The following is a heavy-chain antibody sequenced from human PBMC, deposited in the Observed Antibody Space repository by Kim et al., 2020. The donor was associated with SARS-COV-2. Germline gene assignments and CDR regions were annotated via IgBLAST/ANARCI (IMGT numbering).Heavy chain of an antibody. Sequence: GESLKISCQGSGYNFPSYWIGWVRQMPGKGLEWMGIVFPGDSDTRYSRTLQGQVTISADKSISTAYLHWSSLRATDTAMYYCVRRRGYSDATEDDSVEVWGQGTAVAVSS. J-gene: IGHJ6*02. V-gene: IGHV5-51*01. D-gene: IGHD5-18*01. CDR2: VFPGDSDT. CDR1: GYNFPSYW. CDR3: VRRRGYSDATEDDSVEV.